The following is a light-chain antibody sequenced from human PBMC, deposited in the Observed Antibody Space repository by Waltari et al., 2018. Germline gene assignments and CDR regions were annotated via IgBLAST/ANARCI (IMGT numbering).Light chain of an antibody. Sequence: SYELNQPPSVSVSPRQTASIPCSGDKLGDKYACWYQQTPGQSPVLVIYQDRKRPSGIPERFSGSNSGNTATLTISGTQGMDEADYYCQAWDSSTASVVFGGGTKLTVL. CDR2: QDR. J-gene: IGLJ2*01. V-gene: IGLV3-1*01. CDR1: KLGDKY. CDR3: QAWDSSTASVV.